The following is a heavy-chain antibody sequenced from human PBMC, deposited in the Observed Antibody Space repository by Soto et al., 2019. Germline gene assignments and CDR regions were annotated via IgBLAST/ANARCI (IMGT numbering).Heavy chain of an antibody. CDR2: IYYSGST. CDR3: ASIYCGGHCYSPYNYYGIDA. Sequence: PSETLSLSCTVSGGSISSSSYYWGWIRQPPGKGLEWIGSIYYSGSTYYNPSLKSRVTISVDTSKNQFSLKLSSVTAADTAVYYCASIYCGGHCYSPYNYYGIDAWGQGTTVT. V-gene: IGHV4-39*01. D-gene: IGHD2-21*02. CDR1: GGSISSSSYY. J-gene: IGHJ6*02.